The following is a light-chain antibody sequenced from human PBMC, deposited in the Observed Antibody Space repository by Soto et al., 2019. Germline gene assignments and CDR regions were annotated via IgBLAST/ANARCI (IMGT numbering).Light chain of an antibody. J-gene: IGLJ3*02. Sequence: QPVLTQPPSASATPGQRVTISCSGSSSNIASRSVYWYQQLPGTAPKLLMYSSDLRPSGVPDRFSGSKSGTTASLAISGVQSEDKADYYCSTWDVSLNGWVFGGGTKLTVL. V-gene: IGLV1-44*01. CDR3: STWDVSLNGWV. CDR2: SSD. CDR1: SSNIASRS.